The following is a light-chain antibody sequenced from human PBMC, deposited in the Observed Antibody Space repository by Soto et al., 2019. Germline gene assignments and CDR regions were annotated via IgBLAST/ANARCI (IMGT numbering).Light chain of an antibody. CDR2: AAY. CDR1: QSLVHSDGNTY. V-gene: IGKV2-30*02. Sequence: DVVMTQSPLSLPVTLGQPASISCRSSQSLVHSDGNTYLNWFQQRPGQSPRRLIYAAYTLQSGVPSRFSGSGSGTDFTLTISSLQPEDFATYYCQQSYSTRTFGQGTKVDIK. CDR3: QQSYSTRT. J-gene: IGKJ1*01.